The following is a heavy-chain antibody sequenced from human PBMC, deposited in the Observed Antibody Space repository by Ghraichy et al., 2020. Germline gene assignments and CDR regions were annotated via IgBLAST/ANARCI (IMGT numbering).Heavy chain of an antibody. CDR2: INHSGST. CDR1: GGSFSGYY. Sequence: SETLSLTCAVYGGSFSGYYWSWIRQPPGKGLEWIGEINHSGSTNYNPSLKSRVTISVDTSKNQFSLKLSSVTAADTAVYYCARGPGGTYYYDNSGYYYWGQGTLVTVSS. CDR3: ARGPGGTYYYDNSGYYY. D-gene: IGHD3-22*01. J-gene: IGHJ4*02. V-gene: IGHV4-34*01.